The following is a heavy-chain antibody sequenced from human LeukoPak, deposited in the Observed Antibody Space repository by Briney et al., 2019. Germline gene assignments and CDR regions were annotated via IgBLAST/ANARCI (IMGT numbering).Heavy chain of an antibody. D-gene: IGHD2-2*01. Sequence: ASVKVSCKASGYTFTSYAMHWVRQAPGQRLEWMGWINVGNGNTKYSQKFQGRVTITRDTSASTAYMELSSLRSEDSAVYYCAREAGYCSSTSCYVLFDYWGQGTLVTVSS. V-gene: IGHV1-3*01. CDR3: AREAGYCSSTSCYVLFDY. CDR1: GYTFTSYA. CDR2: INVGNGNT. J-gene: IGHJ4*02.